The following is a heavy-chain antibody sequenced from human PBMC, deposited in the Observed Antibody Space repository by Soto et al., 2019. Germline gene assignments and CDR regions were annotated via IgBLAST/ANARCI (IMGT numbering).Heavy chain of an antibody. CDR2: ISSDGSND. CDR3: YGEGY. D-gene: IGHD4-17*01. J-gene: IGHJ4*02. Sequence: QVQLVESGGGVVQPGRSLQLSCAASGLDFSDYGMHWVRQAPGKGLEWVALISSDGSNDYYADSVKGRFTVSRDISKNTLYLFLNSLITEDTAVYYCYGEGYWGQGTLVTVSS. V-gene: IGHV3-30*03. CDR1: GLDFSDYG.